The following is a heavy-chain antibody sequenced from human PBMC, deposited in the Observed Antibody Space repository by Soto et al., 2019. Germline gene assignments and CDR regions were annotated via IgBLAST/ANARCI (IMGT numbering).Heavy chain of an antibody. CDR1: CGSFTRNNW. Sequence: TSETPSPTCAVSCGSFTRNNWWTLGRQPPGQGLEWIGEIYRTGSTNYNPSLKSRVTISLDKSENQFSLKVTSLTAADTAVYYCASRDPGTSVDYWGQGTLVTVSS. D-gene: IGHD1-7*01. CDR2: IYRTGST. J-gene: IGHJ4*02. CDR3: ASRDPGTSVDY. V-gene: IGHV4-4*02.